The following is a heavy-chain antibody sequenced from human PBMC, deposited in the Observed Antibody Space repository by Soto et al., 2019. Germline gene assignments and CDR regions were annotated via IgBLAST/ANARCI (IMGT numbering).Heavy chain of an antibody. J-gene: IGHJ4*02. CDR3: HFLVVVPAAIGY. D-gene: IGHD2-2*01. Sequence: ASVKVSCKASGYTFTSYAMHWVRQAPGQRLEWMGWINAGNGNTKYSQKFQGRVTITRDTSASTAYMELSSLRSEDTAVYYCHFLVVVPAAIGYWGQGTLVTVSS. CDR1: GYTFTSYA. CDR2: INAGNGNT. V-gene: IGHV1-3*01.